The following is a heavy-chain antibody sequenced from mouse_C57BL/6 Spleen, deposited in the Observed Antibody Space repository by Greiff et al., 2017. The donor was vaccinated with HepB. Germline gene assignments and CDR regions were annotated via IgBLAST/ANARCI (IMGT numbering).Heavy chain of an antibody. Sequence: VQLQQSGPELVKPGASVKMSCKASGYTFTDYNMHWVKQSHGKSLEWIGYINPNNGGTSYNQKFKGKATVTVNKSSSTAYMELRSLTSEDSAVYYCARARDYDLFAYWGQGTLVTVSA. J-gene: IGHJ3*01. D-gene: IGHD2-4*01. V-gene: IGHV1-22*01. CDR1: GYTFTDYN. CDR2: INPNNGGT. CDR3: ARARDYDLFAY.